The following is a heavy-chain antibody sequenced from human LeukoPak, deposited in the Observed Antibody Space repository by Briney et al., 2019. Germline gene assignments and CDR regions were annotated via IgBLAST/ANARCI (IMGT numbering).Heavy chain of an antibody. CDR1: GCSISSDGNY. CDR2: IYYSGST. V-gene: IGHV4-31*03. CDR3: ARGYYFDY. J-gene: IGHJ4*02. Sequence: SQTLSLTCTVSGCSISSDGNYWSCIRQHPGKGLEWSGYIYYSGSTYYNPSLDSRVTISVATSKNQLSLKLSSVTAADTAGYYGARGYYFDYWGQGTLVTVSS.